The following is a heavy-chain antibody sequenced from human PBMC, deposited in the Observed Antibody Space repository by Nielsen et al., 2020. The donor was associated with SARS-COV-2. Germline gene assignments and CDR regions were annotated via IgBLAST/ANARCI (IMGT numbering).Heavy chain of an antibody. CDR3: ARQATIYMNEVSGMDV. CDR1: EISFRSYG. J-gene: IGHJ6*02. CDR2: TSYDGRAK. D-gene: IGHD3-9*01. V-gene: IGHV3-30*03. Sequence: GGSLRLSCVASEISFRSYGMHWVRQAPGKGLDWVAFTSYDGRAKFYADSVRGRFIVSRDNFRNTLSLHMDSLRTEDTAVYFCARQATIYMNEVSGMDVWGQGTTVTVSS.